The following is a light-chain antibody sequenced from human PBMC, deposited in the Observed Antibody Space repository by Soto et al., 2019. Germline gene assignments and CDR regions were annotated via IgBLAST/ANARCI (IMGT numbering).Light chain of an antibody. CDR3: QQSYSTPIS. V-gene: IGKV1-39*01. Sequence: DIWMTQSPSSLSASFLATVRMTCRASQSISSHLNWYQQKPGKAPNLLMYTASNLQSGVPSRFSGSGSGTDFTLTISSLQPEDFATYYCQQSYSTPISFGQGTRLEIK. CDR2: TAS. CDR1: QSISSH. J-gene: IGKJ5*01.